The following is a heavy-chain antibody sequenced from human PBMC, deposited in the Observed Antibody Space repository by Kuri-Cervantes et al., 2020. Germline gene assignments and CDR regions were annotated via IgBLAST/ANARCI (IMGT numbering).Heavy chain of an antibody. Sequence: GESLKISCRSSGYNFPIYWIAWVRQVPGKGLEFMGIIYPGDSNTKYSPSFQGRVTTSVDKSITTAYLQWSSLKASDTAMYYCARLADLTGLDYWGQGTLVTVSS. CDR1: GYNFPIYW. V-gene: IGHV5-51*01. J-gene: IGHJ4*02. D-gene: IGHD3-9*01. CDR2: IYPGDSNT. CDR3: ARLADLTGLDY.